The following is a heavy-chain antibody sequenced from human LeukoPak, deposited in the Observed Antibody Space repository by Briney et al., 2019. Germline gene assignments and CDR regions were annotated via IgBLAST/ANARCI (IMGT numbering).Heavy chain of an antibody. J-gene: IGHJ2*01. CDR1: GFTFSSYA. Sequence: GGSLRLSCAASGFTFSSYAMHWVRQAPGKGLEWVAVMSYDGSNKYYADSVKGRFTISRDNSKNTLYLQMNSLRAEDTAVYYCARGHGVSMGLAWYFDLWGRGTLVTVSS. CDR2: MSYDGSNK. V-gene: IGHV3-30-3*01. CDR3: ARGHGVSMGLAWYFDL. D-gene: IGHD4-17*01.